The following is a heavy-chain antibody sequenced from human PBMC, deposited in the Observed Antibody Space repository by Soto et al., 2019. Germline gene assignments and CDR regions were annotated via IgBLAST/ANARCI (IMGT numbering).Heavy chain of an antibody. D-gene: IGHD3-10*01. CDR2: IDCGNGDA. J-gene: IGHJ6*02. CDR3: VQGGGTRTRFFYYGMEV. CDR1: GYSFRSLT. Sequence: QVQLVQSGAEVKKPGASLTMSCKTSGYSFRSLTIYWVRQVPGQRFEWLGWIDCGNGDARYSSKFEDRLTFSRDVSASTAYLNLRTLGSEDSATFYCVQGGGTRTRFFYYGMEVWGPGTTVTVSS. V-gene: IGHV1-3*01.